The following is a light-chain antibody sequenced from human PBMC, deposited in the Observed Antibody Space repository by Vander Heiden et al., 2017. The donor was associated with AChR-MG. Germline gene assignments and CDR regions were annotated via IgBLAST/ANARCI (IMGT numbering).Light chain of an antibody. CDR1: SSNIGAGYD. CDR2: GNS. V-gene: IGLV1-40*01. J-gene: IGLJ3*02. CDR3: QSYDSSLSGNWV. Sequence: QSVLTLPPSVSGAPGQRVTISCTGSSSNIGAGYDVRWYQQLPGTAPKLLIYGNSNRPSGVPDRFSGSKSGTSASLAITGLQAEDETDYYCQSYDSSLSGNWVFGGGTKLTVL.